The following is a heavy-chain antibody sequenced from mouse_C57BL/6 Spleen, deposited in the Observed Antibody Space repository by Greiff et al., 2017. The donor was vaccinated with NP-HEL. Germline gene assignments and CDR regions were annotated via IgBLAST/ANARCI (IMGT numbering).Heavy chain of an antibody. CDR3: ARSSDYWYFDV. CDR1: GYTFTDYY. CDR2: INPNNGGT. J-gene: IGHJ1*03. Sequence: VHVKQSGPELVKPGASVKISCKASGYTFTDYYMNWVKQSHGKSLEWIGDINPNNGGTSYNQKFKGKATLTVDKSSSTAYMELRSLTSEDSAVYYCARSSDYWYFDVWGTGTTVTVSS. V-gene: IGHV1-26*01.